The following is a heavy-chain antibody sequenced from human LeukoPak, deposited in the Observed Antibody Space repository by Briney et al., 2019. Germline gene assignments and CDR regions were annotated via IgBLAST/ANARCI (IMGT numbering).Heavy chain of an antibody. V-gene: IGHV1-46*01. CDR1: GGTFSSYA. D-gene: IGHD3-10*01. CDR3: ARDLFSSGYYYGMDV. CDR2: INPSGGST. Sequence: ASVKVSCKASGGTFSSYAISWVRQAPGQGLEWMGIINPSGGSTSYAQKFQGRVTMTRDTSTSTVYMELSSLRSEDTAVYYCARDLFSSGYYYGMDVWGQGTTVTVSS. J-gene: IGHJ6*02.